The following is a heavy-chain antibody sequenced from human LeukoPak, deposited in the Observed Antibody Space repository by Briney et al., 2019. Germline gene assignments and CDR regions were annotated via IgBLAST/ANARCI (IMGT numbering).Heavy chain of an antibody. V-gene: IGHV1-2*04. D-gene: IGHD3-22*01. CDR3: ARAGYYYDSSGYYYPNYYYYGMDV. Sequence: ASVKVSCKASGYTFTGYYMHWVRQAPGQGLEWMGWINPNSGGTNYAQKFQGWVTMTRDTSISTAYMELSRLRSDETAVYYCARAGYYYDSSGYYYPNYYYYGMDVWGQGTTVTVSS. J-gene: IGHJ6*02. CDR2: INPNSGGT. CDR1: GYTFTGYY.